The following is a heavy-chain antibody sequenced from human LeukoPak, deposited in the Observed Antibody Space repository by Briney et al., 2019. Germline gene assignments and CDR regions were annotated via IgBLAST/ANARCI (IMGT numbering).Heavy chain of an antibody. Sequence: QPGGSLRLSCEASGLTFRTYAMHWVRQAPGKELEWVAVISYDGNKKQYADSVKGRFTISRDNSKNTLYLQMNSLRAEDTAVYYCARGARKGDDYGGFFDYWGQGTLVTVSS. CDR3: ARGARKGDDYGGFFDY. J-gene: IGHJ4*02. V-gene: IGHV3-30*04. D-gene: IGHD4-23*01. CDR1: GLTFRTYA. CDR2: ISYDGNKK.